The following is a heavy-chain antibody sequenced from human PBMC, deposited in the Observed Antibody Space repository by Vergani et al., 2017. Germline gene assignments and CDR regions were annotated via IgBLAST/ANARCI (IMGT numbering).Heavy chain of an antibody. CDR1: GFTFSSYA. D-gene: IGHD3-22*01. Sequence: EVQLLESGGGLVQPGGSLRLSCAASGFTFSSYAMSWVRQAPGKGLEWVSAMSGRGVSTYYADSVKGRFTIPRDNSKNTLYMQMNSLRAEDTAVYYCAKSREYYDSSGRSAFDIWGQGTMVTVSS. V-gene: IGHV3-23*01. CDR2: MSGRGVST. J-gene: IGHJ3*02. CDR3: AKSREYYDSSGRSAFDI.